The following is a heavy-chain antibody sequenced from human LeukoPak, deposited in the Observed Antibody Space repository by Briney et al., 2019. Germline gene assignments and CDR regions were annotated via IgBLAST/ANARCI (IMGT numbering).Heavy chain of an antibody. J-gene: IGHJ3*02. V-gene: IGHV3-11*01. CDR1: GFIFSDYY. CDR2: ISSSGSTI. Sequence: PGGSLRLSCAVSGFIFSDYYMSWIRQAPGKGLEWVSYISSSGSTIYYADSVKGRFTISRDNAKNSLYLQMNSLRAEDTAVYYCARDYGDYGGDAFDIWGQGTMVTVSS. D-gene: IGHD4-17*01. CDR3: ARDYGDYGGDAFDI.